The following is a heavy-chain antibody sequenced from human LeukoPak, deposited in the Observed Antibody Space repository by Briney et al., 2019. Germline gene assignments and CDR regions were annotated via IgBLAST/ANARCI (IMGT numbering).Heavy chain of an antibody. Sequence: ASVKVSCKASGYTFTSYYMHWVRQAPGQGLEWMGIINPSGGSTNYAQKFQGRVTMTRDMSTSTVYMELSSLRSEDTAMYYCARALPHRRLMDTTMEQHWFDPWGQGTLVTVSS. CDR2: INPSGGST. V-gene: IGHV1-46*01. D-gene: IGHD5-18*01. CDR3: ARALPHRRLMDTTMEQHWFDP. J-gene: IGHJ5*02. CDR1: GYTFTSYY.